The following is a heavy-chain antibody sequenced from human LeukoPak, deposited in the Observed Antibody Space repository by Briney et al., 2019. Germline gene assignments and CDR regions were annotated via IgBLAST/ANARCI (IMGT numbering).Heavy chain of an antibody. V-gene: IGHV4-39*07. CDR3: ARVIVSSYYYNGMDV. CDR1: GGSISSSSYY. J-gene: IGHJ6*02. CDR2: IYYSGST. D-gene: IGHD5/OR15-5a*01. Sequence: SETLSLTCTVSGGSISSSSYYWGWIRQPPGKGLEWIGSIYYSGSTYYNPSLKSRVTISADTSKNQFSLKLSSVTAADTAVYFCARVIVSSYYYNGMDVWGQGTTVTVSS.